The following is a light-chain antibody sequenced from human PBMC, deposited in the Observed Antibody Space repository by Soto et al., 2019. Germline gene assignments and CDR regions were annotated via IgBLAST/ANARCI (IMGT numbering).Light chain of an antibody. J-gene: IGKJ5*01. Sequence: EIVMTQSPATLSVSPGERATLSCRASQSISTNLAWFLQKPGQAPRLLISRASTRATGIPARFSGSGSGTDFTLTISRLEPEDFAVYYCQQYGSSPITFGQGTRLEIK. CDR3: QQYGSSPIT. CDR1: QSISTN. V-gene: IGKV3-15*01. CDR2: RAS.